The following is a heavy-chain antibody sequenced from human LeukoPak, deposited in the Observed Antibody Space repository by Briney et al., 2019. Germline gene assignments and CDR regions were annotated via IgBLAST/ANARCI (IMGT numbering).Heavy chain of an antibody. V-gene: IGHV4-39*07. D-gene: IGHD6-13*01. J-gene: IGHJ5*02. CDR2: IYYSGST. CDR3: ARDDSSSSNWFDP. CDR1: GGSISSYY. Sequence: SETLSLTCTVSGGSISSYYWSWIRQPPGKGLEWIGSIYYSGSTYYNPSLKSRVTISVDTSKNQFSLKLSSVTAADTAVYYCARDDSSSSNWFDPWGQGTLVTVSS.